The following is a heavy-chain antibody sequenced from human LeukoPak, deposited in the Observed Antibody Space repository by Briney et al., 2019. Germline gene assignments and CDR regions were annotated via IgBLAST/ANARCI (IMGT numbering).Heavy chain of an antibody. V-gene: IGHV4-59*01. J-gene: IGHJ3*02. D-gene: IGHD3-10*01. Sequence: SETLSLTCTVSGGSISSYYWSWIRQPPGKGLEWIGYIYYSGSTNYNPSLKSRVTISVDTSKNQFSLKLSSVTAADTAVYYCARGPAMVRGIDIWGQGTMVTVSS. CDR1: GGSISSYY. CDR3: ARGPAMVRGIDI. CDR2: IYYSGST.